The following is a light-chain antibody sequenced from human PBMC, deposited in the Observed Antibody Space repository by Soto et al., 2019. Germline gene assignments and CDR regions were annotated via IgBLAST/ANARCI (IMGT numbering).Light chain of an antibody. CDR2: DNN. CDR3: GTWDSSLRPYV. Sequence: QSVLTQPPSVSAAPGQKVTISCSGSSSNIGNNYVSWYQQLPGTAPKLLIYDNNKRPSGIPDRFSGSKSGTSATLGITGLQTGDEADYYCGTWDSSLRPYVFGPGTKVTVL. J-gene: IGLJ1*01. V-gene: IGLV1-51*01. CDR1: SSNIGNNY.